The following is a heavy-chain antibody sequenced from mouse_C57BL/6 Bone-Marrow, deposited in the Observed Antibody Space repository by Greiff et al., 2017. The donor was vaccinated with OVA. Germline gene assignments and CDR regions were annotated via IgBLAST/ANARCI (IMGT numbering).Heavy chain of an antibody. CDR3: ASILLGYAMDY. CDR2: ISYDGSN. V-gene: IGHV3-6*01. J-gene: IGHJ4*01. Sequence: EVQRVESGPGLVKPSQSLSLTCSVTGYSITSGYYWNWIRQFPGNKLEWMGYISYDGSNNYNPSLKNRISITRDTSKNQFFLKLNSVTTEDTATYYCASILLGYAMDYWGQGTSVTVSS. D-gene: IGHD1-1*01. CDR1: GYSITSGYY.